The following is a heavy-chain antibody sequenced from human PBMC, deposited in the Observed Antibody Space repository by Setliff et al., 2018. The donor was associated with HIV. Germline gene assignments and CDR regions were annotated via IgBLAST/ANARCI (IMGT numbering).Heavy chain of an antibody. J-gene: IGHJ4*02. Sequence: GGSLRLSCAASGFTFNTYTMNWVRQAPGKGPEWVSSITSSSKSAYYADSVKGRVTISRDNAKNSLYLQMNSLRAEDTAVYYCARDGAYYYDSSGYYHYYFDYWGQGTLVTVSS. D-gene: IGHD3-22*01. CDR3: ARDGAYYYDSSGYYHYYFDY. CDR1: GFTFNTYT. CDR2: ITSSSKSA. V-gene: IGHV3-21*01.